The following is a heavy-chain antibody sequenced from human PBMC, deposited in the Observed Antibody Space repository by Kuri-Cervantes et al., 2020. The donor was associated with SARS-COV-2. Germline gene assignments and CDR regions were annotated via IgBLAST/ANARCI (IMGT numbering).Heavy chain of an antibody. CDR1: GFIFSDYY. V-gene: IGHV3-30-3*01. J-gene: IGHJ2*01. Sequence: GESLKISCTASGFIFSDYYMTWIRQAPGKGLEWVAVISYDGSKKYYGDSVKGRFTISRDKSKNTLYLQMNSLRPEDTAVYYCARALGGYWYFDLWGRGTLVTVSS. CDR3: ARALGGYWYFDL. CDR2: ISYDGSKK. D-gene: IGHD4-23*01.